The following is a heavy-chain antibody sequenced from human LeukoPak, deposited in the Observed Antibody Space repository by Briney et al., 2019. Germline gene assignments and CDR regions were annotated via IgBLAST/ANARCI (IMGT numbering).Heavy chain of an antibody. CDR2: IYYSGST. V-gene: IGHV4-59*01. D-gene: IGHD2-2*01. CDR3: ARASFGEYQLLREGYFDL. Sequence: SETLSLTCTVSGGSISSYYWGWIRQPPGKGLEWIGYIYYSGSTNYNPSLKSRVTISVDTSKNQFSLKLSSVTAADTAVYYCARASFGEYQLLREGYFDLWGRGTLVTVSS. J-gene: IGHJ2*01. CDR1: GGSISSYY.